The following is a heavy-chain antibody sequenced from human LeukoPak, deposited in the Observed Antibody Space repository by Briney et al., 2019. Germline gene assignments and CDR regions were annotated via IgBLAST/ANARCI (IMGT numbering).Heavy chain of an antibody. CDR3: TTYVAVAGTRHFDS. J-gene: IGHJ4*02. V-gene: IGHV3-15*01. D-gene: IGHD6-19*01. CDR1: GFTFSNAW. CDR2: IRSKTDGGTT. Sequence: GGSLRLSCAASGFTFSNAWMSWVRQAPGKGLEWIGRIRSKTDGGTTDYAAPVNDRFTISRDDSKNTLFLQINSLKTEDTAVYYCTTYVAVAGTRHFDSWGQGALVTVSS.